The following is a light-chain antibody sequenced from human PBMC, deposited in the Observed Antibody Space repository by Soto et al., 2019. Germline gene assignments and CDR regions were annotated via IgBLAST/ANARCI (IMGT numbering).Light chain of an antibody. J-gene: IGLJ1*01. V-gene: IGLV2-14*03. Sequence: QSALTQPASLSGSPGQSITISCTGTSSDVGGYNYVSWYQQHPGKAPKLIIYDVSNRPSGVSNRFSGSKSGNTASLTISGLEAEDEADYYCSSYRASSTTHYVFGTGTQLTVL. CDR2: DVS. CDR3: SSYRASSTTHYV. CDR1: SSDVGGYNY.